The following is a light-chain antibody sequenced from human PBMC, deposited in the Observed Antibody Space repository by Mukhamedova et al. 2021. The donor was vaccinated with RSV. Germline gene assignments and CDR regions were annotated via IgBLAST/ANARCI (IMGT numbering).Light chain of an antibody. CDR2: GAS. J-gene: IGKJ1*01. Sequence: RASQSVRSNQLSWYQQKPGQAPMLLIYGASSRATGIPDRFSGSGSGTDSTLIISRLEPEDFALYYCQQYASSPRTFGQGTKVEIK. V-gene: IGKV3-20*01. CDR1: QSVRSNQ. CDR3: QQYASSPRT.